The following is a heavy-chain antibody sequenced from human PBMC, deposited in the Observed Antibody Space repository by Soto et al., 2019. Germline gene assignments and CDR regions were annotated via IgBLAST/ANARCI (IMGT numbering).Heavy chain of an antibody. CDR1: GGTFSSYS. D-gene: IGHD1-1*01. J-gene: IGHJ3*02. V-gene: IGHV1-69*13. CDR3: ARGVQLVPDAFDI. CDR2: IIPIFGTA. Sequence: SVKVSCKSSGGTFSSYSMSWVRQAPGQGLEWMGGIIPIFGTANYAQKFQGRVTITADESTSTAYMELSSLRSEDTAVYYCARGVQLVPDAFDIWGQGTMVTVSS.